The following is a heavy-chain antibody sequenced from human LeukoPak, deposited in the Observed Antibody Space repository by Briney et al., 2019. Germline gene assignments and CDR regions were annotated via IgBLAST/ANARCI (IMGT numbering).Heavy chain of an antibody. Sequence: PGGSPRLSCAASGFTFSSYSMNWVRQAPGKGLEWVSYISSSGNTIDYADSVKGRFTISRDNAKNSLYLQMVSLRAEDTAVYYCARLRGHSYGYGDYWGQGTLVTVSS. V-gene: IGHV3-48*04. CDR1: GFTFSSYS. D-gene: IGHD5-18*01. CDR3: ARLRGHSYGYGDY. J-gene: IGHJ4*02. CDR2: ISSSGNTI.